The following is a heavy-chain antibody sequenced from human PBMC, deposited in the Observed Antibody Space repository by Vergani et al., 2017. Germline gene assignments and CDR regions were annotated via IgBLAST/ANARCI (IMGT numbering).Heavy chain of an antibody. V-gene: IGHV1-69*12. CDR3: AGEPPSPVVPAAMEGHDAFDI. CDR1: GGTFSSYA. J-gene: IGHJ3*02. CDR2: IIPIFGTA. D-gene: IGHD2-2*01. Sequence: QVQLVQSGAEVKKPGSSVKVSCKASGGTFSSYAISWVRQAPGQGLEWMGGIIPIFGTANYAQKFQGRVTITAGESTGTAYMELSSLRSEDTAVYYCAGEPPSPVVPAAMEGHDAFDIWGQGTMVTVSS.